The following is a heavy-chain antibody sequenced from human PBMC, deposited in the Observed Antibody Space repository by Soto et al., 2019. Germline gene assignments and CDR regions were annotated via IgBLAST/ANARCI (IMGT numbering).Heavy chain of an antibody. V-gene: IGHV4-31*03. CDR2: IYYSGST. CDR3: AMDCSSTSCYGAIDI. J-gene: IGHJ3*02. Sequence: PSETLSLTCTVSGGSISSGGYYWSWIRQHPGKGLEWIGYIYYSGSTCYNPSLKSRVTISVDTSKNQFSLKLSSVTAADTAVYYCAMDCSSTSCYGAIDIWGQGTRVTVSS. D-gene: IGHD2-2*01. CDR1: GGSISSGGYY.